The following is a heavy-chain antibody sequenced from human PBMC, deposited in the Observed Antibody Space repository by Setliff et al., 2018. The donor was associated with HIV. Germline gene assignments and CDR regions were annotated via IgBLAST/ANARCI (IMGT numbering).Heavy chain of an antibody. Sequence: SETLSLTCTVSGGSISSSSSYWGWIRQPPGRGLEWIGSVSYSGSTYYNPSLKSRVTISVDTSKNQFSLRLSSVTAADTAVFFCARHQGKYYDSSGYSGWFFDLWGRGTLVTVSS. D-gene: IGHD3-22*01. CDR2: VSYSGST. CDR1: GGSISSSSSY. J-gene: IGHJ2*01. CDR3: ARHQGKYYDSSGYSGWFFDL. V-gene: IGHV4-39*01.